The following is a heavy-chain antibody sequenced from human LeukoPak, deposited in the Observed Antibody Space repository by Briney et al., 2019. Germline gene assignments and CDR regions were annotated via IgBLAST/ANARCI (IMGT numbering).Heavy chain of an antibody. Sequence: SSVNVSCKASGGTFSSYTISWVRQAPGQGLEWMGGIIPILGIANYAQKFQGRVTITADKSTSTAYMELSSLRSEDTAVYYCARGTSSSSGDWFDPWGQGTLVTVSS. D-gene: IGHD6-6*01. CDR1: GGTFSSYT. V-gene: IGHV1-69*10. CDR2: IIPILGIA. CDR3: ARGTSSSSGDWFDP. J-gene: IGHJ5*02.